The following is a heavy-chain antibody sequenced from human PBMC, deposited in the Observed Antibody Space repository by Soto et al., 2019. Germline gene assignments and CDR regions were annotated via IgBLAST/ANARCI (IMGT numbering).Heavy chain of an antibody. CDR3: GRRCSSTSCYDLGAFDI. D-gene: IGHD2-2*01. J-gene: IGHJ3*02. V-gene: IGHV1-18*01. Sequence: ASVKVSCKASGYTFTSYGISWVRQAPGQGLEWMGWISAYNGNTNYAQKLQGRVTMTTDTSTSTAYMELRSLRSDDTAVYYCGRRCSSTSCYDLGAFDIWGQGTRVTVSS. CDR2: ISAYNGNT. CDR1: GYTFTSYG.